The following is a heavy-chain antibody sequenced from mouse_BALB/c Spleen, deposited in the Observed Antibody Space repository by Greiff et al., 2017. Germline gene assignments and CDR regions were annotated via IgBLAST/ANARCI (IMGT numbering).Heavy chain of an antibody. CDR3: TRPLGPPAWFAY. CDR1: GYTFTSYY. CDR2: INPSNGGT. Sequence: VQLQQSGAELVKPGASVKLSCKASGYTFTSYYMYWVKQRPGQGLEWIGGINPSNGGTNFNEKFKSKATLTVDKSSSTAYMQLSSLTSEDSAVYYCTRPLGPPAWFAYWGQGTLVTVSA. D-gene: IGHD4-1*01. J-gene: IGHJ3*01. V-gene: IGHV1S81*02.